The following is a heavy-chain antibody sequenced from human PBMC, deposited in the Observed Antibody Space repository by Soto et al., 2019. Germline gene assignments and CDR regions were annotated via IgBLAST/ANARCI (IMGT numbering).Heavy chain of an antibody. V-gene: IGHV4-59*11. Sequence: QVQLQESGPGLVKPSETLSLTCTVSGGSIRGHHWSWIRQPPGKGLEWIGYIQNSGVTNYNPSLQSRVTISGDTSRHHFSLKLSSVTASDTAVYYCASYIEGGRGRWYWGQGHLLTFSS. D-gene: IGHD1-20*01. CDR1: GGSIRGHH. J-gene: IGHJ4*02. CDR3: ASYIEGGRGRWY. CDR2: IQNSGVT.